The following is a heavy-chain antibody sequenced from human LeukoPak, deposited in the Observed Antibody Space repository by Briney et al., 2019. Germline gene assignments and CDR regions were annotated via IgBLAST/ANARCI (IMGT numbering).Heavy chain of an antibody. CDR1: GRSISSYY. J-gene: IGHJ6*03. D-gene: IGHD3-10*01. Sequence: SQTLSLTCTAAGRSISSYYWSWIRHPPGKGLGWIGCIYYSGYTNYKSSLNSRVTISVDTSKNQFSLKLSSVTAAGTAVYYCARTTMVRGTYYMDVWGKGTTVTVSS. V-gene: IGHV4-59*01. CDR3: ARTTMVRGTYYMDV. CDR2: IYYSGYT.